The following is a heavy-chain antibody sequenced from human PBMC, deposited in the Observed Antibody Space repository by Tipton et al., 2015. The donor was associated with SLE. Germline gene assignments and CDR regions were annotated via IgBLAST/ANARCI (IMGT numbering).Heavy chain of an antibody. V-gene: IGHV3-23*01. CDR1: GFTFSSYA. CDR2: LSGSGGST. CDR3: SKDRGGYAPGVYYCMDV. D-gene: IGHD5-12*01. Sequence: SLRLSCAASGFTFSSYAMSWVRQAPGKGLEWVSALSGSGGSTYYAESVKGRVTISRDNSKNTLYLQMNSLRAEDTAVYYCSKDRGGYAPGVYYCMDVWGQGTTVTVSS. J-gene: IGHJ6*02.